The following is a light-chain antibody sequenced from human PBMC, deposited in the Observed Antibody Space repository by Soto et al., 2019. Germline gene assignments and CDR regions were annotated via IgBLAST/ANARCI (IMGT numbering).Light chain of an antibody. J-gene: IGLJ2*01. Sequence: QSALTQPPSASGSPGQSVAISCTGTSSDVGGYDYVSWYQQHPGKAPKLMIYDVSKRPSGVPNRFSGSKSGNTASLTISGRQAEDEADYYCSSYTSSSTLVVFGGGTQLTVL. CDR3: SSYTSSSTLVV. CDR1: SSDVGGYDY. V-gene: IGLV2-14*01. CDR2: DVS.